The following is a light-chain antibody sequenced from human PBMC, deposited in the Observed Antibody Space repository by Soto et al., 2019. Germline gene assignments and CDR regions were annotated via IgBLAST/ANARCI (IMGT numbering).Light chain of an antibody. Sequence: EIVLTQSPGTLSLSPGERATLSCRASQSFTSSYLAWFQQKPGQAPRLLIYGASTRATGIPDRFSGSGSGTDFTLTISRLAPEDFAVYYCQHYDSLPHTFGQGTKLVS. CDR1: QSFTSSY. J-gene: IGKJ2*01. CDR3: QHYDSLPHT. V-gene: IGKV3-20*01. CDR2: GAS.